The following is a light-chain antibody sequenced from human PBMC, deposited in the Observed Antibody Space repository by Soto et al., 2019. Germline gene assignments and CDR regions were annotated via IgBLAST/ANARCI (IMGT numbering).Light chain of an antibody. CDR3: QQYGSSHPIT. CDR1: QAVSTR. V-gene: IGKV3-20*01. J-gene: IGKJ5*01. CDR2: LAS. Sequence: EIVLTQSPATLSSFPGDRVTLSCRASQAVSTRLAWYQHKPGQAPRLLIYLASSRATGIPDRFSGSGSGTDFTLTISRLEPEDSAVYYCQQYGSSHPITFGQGTRLEI.